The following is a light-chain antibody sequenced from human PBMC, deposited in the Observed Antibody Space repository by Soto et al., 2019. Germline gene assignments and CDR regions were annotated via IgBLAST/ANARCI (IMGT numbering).Light chain of an antibody. V-gene: IGKV1-39*01. CDR3: QQSYSTPPT. CDR1: QSISSY. CDR2: SAS. Sequence: DIQMTQSPSSLSASVGDRVTITCRASQSISSYLNWYQQKPGKAPKLLIYSASSLQSGVPSRFSGSGSATYFTLTISSLQHEDFATYYCQQSYSTPPTFGQGTKVEIK. J-gene: IGKJ1*01.